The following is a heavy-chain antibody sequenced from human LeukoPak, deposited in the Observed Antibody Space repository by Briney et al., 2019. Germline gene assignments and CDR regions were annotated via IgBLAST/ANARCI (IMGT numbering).Heavy chain of an antibody. V-gene: IGHV3-33*01. CDR2: IWYDGSNK. CDR3: AGDAGYSSGWSIGSTYYFDY. J-gene: IGHJ4*02. Sequence: GGSLRFSCAASGFTFSSYGMHWVRQAPGKGLEWVAVIWYDGSNKYYADSVKGRFTISRDNSKNTLYLQMNSLRAEDTAVYYCAGDAGYSSGWSIGSTYYFDYWGQGTLVTVSS. D-gene: IGHD6-19*01. CDR1: GFTFSSYG.